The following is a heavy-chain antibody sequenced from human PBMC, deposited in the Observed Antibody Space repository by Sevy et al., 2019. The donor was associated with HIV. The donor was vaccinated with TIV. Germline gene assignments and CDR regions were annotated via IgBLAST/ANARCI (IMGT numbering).Heavy chain of an antibody. CDR2: ISYDGSNK. Sequence: GGSLRLSCAASGFTFSSYGMHWVRQAPGKGLEWVAVISYDGSNKYYADSVKGRFTISRDNSKNTLYLQMNSLRAEDTAVYYCAKSLWKSRDDYRGQGTLVTVSS. CDR3: AKSLWKSRDDY. V-gene: IGHV3-30*18. CDR1: GFTFSSYG. J-gene: IGHJ4*02. D-gene: IGHD5-18*01.